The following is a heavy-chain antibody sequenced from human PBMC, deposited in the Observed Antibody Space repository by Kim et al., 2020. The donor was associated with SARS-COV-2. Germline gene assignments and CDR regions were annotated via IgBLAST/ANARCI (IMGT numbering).Heavy chain of an antibody. CDR1: GGSISSYY. Sequence: SETLSLTCTVSGGSISSYYWSWIRQPPGKGLEWIGYIYYSGSTNYNPSLKSRVTISVDTSKNQFSLKLSSVTAADTAVYYCARTNMYYDILTGWSYYGMDVWGQGTTVTVS. V-gene: IGHV4-59*01. J-gene: IGHJ6*02. D-gene: IGHD3-9*01. CDR2: IYYSGST. CDR3: ARTNMYYDILTGWSYYGMDV.